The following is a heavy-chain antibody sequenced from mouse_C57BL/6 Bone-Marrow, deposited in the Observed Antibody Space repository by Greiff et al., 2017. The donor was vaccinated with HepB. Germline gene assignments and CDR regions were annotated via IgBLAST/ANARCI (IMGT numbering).Heavy chain of an antibody. J-gene: IGHJ4*01. V-gene: IGHV1-52*01. Sequence: VQLKQPGAELVRPGSSVKLSCKASGYTFTSYWMHWVKQRPIQGLEWIGNIDPSDSETHYNQKFKDKATLTVDKSSSTAYMQLSSLTSEDSAVYYCARRGLLFYAMDYWGQGTSVTVSS. CDR1: GYTFTSYW. CDR2: IDPSDSET. CDR3: ARRGLLFYAMDY. D-gene: IGHD1-1*01.